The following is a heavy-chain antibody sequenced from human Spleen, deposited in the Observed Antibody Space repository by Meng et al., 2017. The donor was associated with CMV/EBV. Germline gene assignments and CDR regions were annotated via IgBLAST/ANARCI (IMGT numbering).Heavy chain of an antibody. Sequence: ASVKVSCKASGFAFGIYCIHWVRQAPGQGLEWMGMINPSGDSTTYARNFQGRFTMTRDTSTSTVYMELTSLRSEDTAVYYCARDRLVKTFYYYYGMDVWGQGTTVTVSS. CDR1: GFAFGIYC. CDR2: INPSGDST. CDR3: ARDRLVKTFYYYYGMDV. V-gene: IGHV1-46*01. J-gene: IGHJ6*02. D-gene: IGHD3-9*01.